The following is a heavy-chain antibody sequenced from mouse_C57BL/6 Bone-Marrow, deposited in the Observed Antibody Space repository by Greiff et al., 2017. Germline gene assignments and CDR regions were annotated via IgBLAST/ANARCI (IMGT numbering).Heavy chain of an antibody. J-gene: IGHJ3*01. V-gene: IGHV10-1*01. CDR3: VSPGGFAY. CDR1: GFSFNTYA. Sequence: EAGGGLVQPKGSLKLSCAASGFSFNTYAMNWVRQAPGKGLEWVARIRSKSNNYATYYADSVKDRFTISRDDSESMLYLQMNNLKTEDTAMYYCVSPGGFAYWGQGTLVTVSA. CDR2: IRSKSNNYAT.